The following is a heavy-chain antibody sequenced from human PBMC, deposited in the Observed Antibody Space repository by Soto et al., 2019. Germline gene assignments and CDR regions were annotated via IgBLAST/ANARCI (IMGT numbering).Heavy chain of an antibody. CDR3: ARDFDDILTGRTYYFDY. J-gene: IGHJ4*02. D-gene: IGHD3-9*01. CDR1: GGTFSSYT. CDR2: IIPILGIA. V-gene: IGHV1-69*04. Sequence: SVKVSCKASGGTFSSYTISWVRQAPGQGLEWMGRIIPILGIANYAQKFQGRVTITADKSTSTAYMELSSLRSEDTAVYYCARDFDDILTGRTYYFDYWGQGTLVTVSX.